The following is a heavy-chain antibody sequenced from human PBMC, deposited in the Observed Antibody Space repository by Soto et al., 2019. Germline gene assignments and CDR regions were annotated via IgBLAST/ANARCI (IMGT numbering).Heavy chain of an antibody. V-gene: IGHV2-5*01. CDR3: AHAYYGFWSGYLGWFDP. D-gene: IGHD3-3*01. Sequence: QITLKESGPTLVKPTQTLTLTCTFSGFSLSTSGVGVGWIRQPPGKALEWLALLYWNDDKRYSPSLKSRLAITKDSSKNQVVLTMNNMDPVDTATYYCAHAYYGFWSGYLGWFDPWGQGTLVTVSS. CDR2: LYWNDDK. CDR1: GFSLSTSGVG. J-gene: IGHJ5*02.